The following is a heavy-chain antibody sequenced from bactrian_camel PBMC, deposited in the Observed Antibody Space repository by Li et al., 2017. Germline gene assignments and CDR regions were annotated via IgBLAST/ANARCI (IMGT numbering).Heavy chain of an antibody. CDR3: AAGRSPMTRCGLAGDEYTW. J-gene: IGHJ4*01. D-gene: IGHD3*01. Sequence: LLVESGGGLVQPGGSLRLSCAASGFTFSSYAMSWVRQAPGKGLEWVSAIYSGGSTTYYADSVKGRFTISRDNAKNTVYLQMDSLKAEDTAMYYCAAGRSPMTRCGLAGDEYTWWGQGTQVTVS. V-gene: IGHV3S31*01. CDR1: GFTFSSYA. CDR2: IYSGGSTT.